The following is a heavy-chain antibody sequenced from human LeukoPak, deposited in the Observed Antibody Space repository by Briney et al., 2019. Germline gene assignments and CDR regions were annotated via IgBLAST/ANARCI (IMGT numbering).Heavy chain of an antibody. CDR3: ARWYSSSDY. D-gene: IGHD6-13*01. J-gene: IGHJ4*02. V-gene: IGHV4-34*01. Sequence: SETLSLTCAVYGGSFSGYYWSWIRQPPGKGLEWIGEINHSGSTNYNPSLKSRVTISVDTSKNQFSLKLSSVTAADTAVYYCARWYSSSDYWGQGTLVTVSS. CDR1: GGSFSGYY. CDR2: INHSGST.